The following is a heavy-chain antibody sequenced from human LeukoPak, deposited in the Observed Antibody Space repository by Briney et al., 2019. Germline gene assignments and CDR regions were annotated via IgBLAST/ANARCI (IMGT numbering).Heavy chain of an antibody. CDR2: IYYSGST. CDR3: ASQHWGSNYFDY. Sequence: PSETLSLTCTVSCGSINTVYWSWIQQPPGKGLEWIGYIYYSGSTSYNPSLKSRVTISVDTPKNQFSLKLTSVTAADTAVYYCASQHWGSNYFDYWGQGTPVTVSS. V-gene: IGHV4-59*01. J-gene: IGHJ4*02. CDR1: CGSINTVY. D-gene: IGHD7-27*01.